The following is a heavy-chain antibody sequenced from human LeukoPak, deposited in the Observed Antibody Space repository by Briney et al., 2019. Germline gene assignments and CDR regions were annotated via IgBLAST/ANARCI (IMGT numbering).Heavy chain of an antibody. V-gene: IGHV3-23*01. Sequence: GGSPRLSCAASGFTFSNYAMAGVRQAPGEGLEWGSGISGNGGNTYHADSVKGRFTISRDNSRNTLYVQMNNLRAEDTAVYYCATEKGDSPDYWGQGTLVTVSS. J-gene: IGHJ4*02. CDR3: ATEKGDSPDY. CDR2: ISGNGGNT. D-gene: IGHD2-21*01. CDR1: GFTFSNYA.